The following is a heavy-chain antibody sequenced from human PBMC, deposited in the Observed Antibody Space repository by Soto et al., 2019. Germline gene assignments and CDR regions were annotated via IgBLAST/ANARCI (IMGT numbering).Heavy chain of an antibody. CDR3: ARDGGRHSGGIDY. CDR1: GGTVSSYS. CDR2: IIPIFGTA. Sequence: SVKVSCKASGGTVSSYSINWVRQAPGQGLEWMGEIIPIFGTANYAQKFQGRVTITADESTSTAYMELSSLRSEDTAVYYCARDGGRHSGGIDYWGQGTLVTVSS. D-gene: IGHD1-26*01. V-gene: IGHV1-69*13. J-gene: IGHJ4*02.